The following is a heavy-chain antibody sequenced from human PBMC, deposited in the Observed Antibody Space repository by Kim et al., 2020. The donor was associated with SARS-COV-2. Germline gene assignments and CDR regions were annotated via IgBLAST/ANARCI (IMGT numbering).Heavy chain of an antibody. CDR3: ARGPELELRVWVGIDDY. Sequence: GGSLRLSCAASGFTFSSYEMNWVRQAPGKGLEWVSYISSSGSTIYYADSVKGRFTISRDNAKNSLYLQMNSLRAEDTAVYYCARGPELELRVWVGIDDYWGQGTLVTVSS. CDR2: ISSSGSTI. CDR1: GFTFSSYE. D-gene: IGHD1-7*01. J-gene: IGHJ4*02. V-gene: IGHV3-48*03.